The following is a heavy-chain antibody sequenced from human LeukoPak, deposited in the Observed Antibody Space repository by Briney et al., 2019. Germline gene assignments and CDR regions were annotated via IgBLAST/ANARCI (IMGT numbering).Heavy chain of an antibody. V-gene: IGHV3-15*01. CDR2: IKSKTDGGTT. J-gene: IGHJ3*02. D-gene: IGHD1-26*01. Sequence: GGSLRLSCVASGFTFSSYWMSWVRQAPGKGLEWVGRIKSKTDGGTTDYGAPVKGRFIISRDDSKNTLYLQMNGLKIEDTAVYYCITDPGEWEPIWGQGTMVTVSS. CDR1: GFTFSSYW. CDR3: ITDPGEWEPI.